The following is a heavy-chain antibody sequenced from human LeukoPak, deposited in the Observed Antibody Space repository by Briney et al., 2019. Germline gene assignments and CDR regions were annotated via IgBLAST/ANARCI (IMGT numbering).Heavy chain of an antibody. D-gene: IGHD3-9*01. Sequence: GASVKVSCKASGYTFTGYYMHWVRQAPGQGLEWMGWINPNSGGTNYAQKFQGWVTMTRDTSISTAYMELSRLRSDGTAVHYCARDDYDILTGYYSYYYYYGMDVWGQGTTVTVSS. V-gene: IGHV1-2*04. J-gene: IGHJ6*02. CDR1: GYTFTGYY. CDR3: ARDDYDILTGYYSYYYYYGMDV. CDR2: INPNSGGT.